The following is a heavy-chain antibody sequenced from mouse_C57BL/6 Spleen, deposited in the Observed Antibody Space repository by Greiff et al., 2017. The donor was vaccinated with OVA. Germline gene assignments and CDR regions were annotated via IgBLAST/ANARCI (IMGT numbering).Heavy chain of an antibody. J-gene: IGHJ2*01. D-gene: IGHD4-1*01. CDR3: AKGGLGRGFDY. Sequence: QVQLQQPGAELVKPGASVKLSCKASGYTFTSYWLQWVKQRPGQGLEWIGEIDPSVSYTNYNQKFKGKATLTVDTSSSTAYMQLSSLTSEDSAVYYCAKGGLGRGFDYWGKGTTLTVSS. V-gene: IGHV1-50*01. CDR1: GYTFTSYW. CDR2: IDPSVSYT.